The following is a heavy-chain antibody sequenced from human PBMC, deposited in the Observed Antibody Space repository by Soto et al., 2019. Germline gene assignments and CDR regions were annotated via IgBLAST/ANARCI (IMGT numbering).Heavy chain of an antibody. CDR2: INPNSGGT. V-gene: IGHV1-2*04. CDR3: ARGHDIVVVPAAHPGYFDY. D-gene: IGHD2-2*01. J-gene: IGHJ4*02. Sequence: ASVKVSCKASGYTFTGYYMHWVRQAPGQGLDWMGWINPNSGGTNYAQKFQGWVTMTRDTSISTAYMELSRLRSDDTAVYYCARGHDIVVVPAAHPGYFDYWGQGTLVTVSS. CDR1: GYTFTGYY.